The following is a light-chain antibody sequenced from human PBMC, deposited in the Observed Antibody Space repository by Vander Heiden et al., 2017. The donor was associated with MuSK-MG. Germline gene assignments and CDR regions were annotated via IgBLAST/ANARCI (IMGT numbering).Light chain of an antibody. CDR1: SSDGGGYNY. CDR3: SSYPSSSTLTCV. CDR2: VVS. V-gene: IGLV2-14*01. Sequence: QSALTQPASVSGSPGQSITISCTGTSSDGGGYNYVSCYHQHPGKAPNLMLYVVSNRPSGVSTRFSCSTSGNTASPTTSALQAEDEADYYCSSYPSSSTLTCVFGTGTKLTVL. J-gene: IGLJ1*01.